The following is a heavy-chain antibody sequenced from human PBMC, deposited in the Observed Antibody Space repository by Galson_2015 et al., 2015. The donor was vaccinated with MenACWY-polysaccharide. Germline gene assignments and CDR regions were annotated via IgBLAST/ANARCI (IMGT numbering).Heavy chain of an antibody. CDR2: MNHKTGDA. CDR1: GYSYTSYD. CDR3: ARVGYSNDFDH. D-gene: IGHD5-18*01. Sequence: SVKVSCKASGYSYTSYDINWVRQATGQGLEWMGWMNHKTGDAGFAQKFQGRVTMTRDTSISTAYMELSSLTSEDTAVYYCARVGYSNDFDHWGQGTLVTVSS. J-gene: IGHJ4*02. V-gene: IGHV1-8*01.